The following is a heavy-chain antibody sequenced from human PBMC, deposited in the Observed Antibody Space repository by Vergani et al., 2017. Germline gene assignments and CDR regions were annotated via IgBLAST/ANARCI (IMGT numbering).Heavy chain of an antibody. V-gene: IGHV3-53*01. Sequence: EVQLVESGGGLIQPGGSLRLSCAASGFTVSSNYMSWVRQAPGKGLEWVSVIYTGGTTYYADSVKGRFTISRDNSKNTLYLQMNSLRAEDTAVYYCAKEASYSDYSYYMDVWGKGP. CDR3: AKEASYSDYSYYMDV. CDR2: IYTGGTT. J-gene: IGHJ6*03. D-gene: IGHD3-10*01. CDR1: GFTVSSNY.